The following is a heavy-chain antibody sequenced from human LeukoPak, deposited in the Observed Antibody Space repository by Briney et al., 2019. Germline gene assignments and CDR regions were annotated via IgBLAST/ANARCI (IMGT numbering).Heavy chain of an antibody. D-gene: IGHD4-4*01. CDR3: ARESSPTVTTGYYYYYGMDV. CDR1: GYTFTGSY. J-gene: IGHJ6*02. CDR2: INPNSGGT. Sequence: ASVTVSCMASGYTFTGSYMHWVRQAPGQGLAWVGWINPNSGGTNYAQKFQGRVTLATDTSPSTAYMELSRLRSDDTAVYYCARESSPTVTTGYYYYYGMDVWGQGTTVTVSS. V-gene: IGHV1-2*02.